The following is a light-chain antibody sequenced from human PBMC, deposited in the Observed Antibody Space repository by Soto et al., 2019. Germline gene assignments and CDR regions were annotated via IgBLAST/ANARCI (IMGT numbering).Light chain of an antibody. CDR1: QSISGTF. CDR2: GAS. J-gene: IGKJ1*01. CDR3: QQYYSSWT. V-gene: IGKV3-20*01. Sequence: EIVLTQSPGTLSLSPGERATLSCRASQSISGTFLAWYQHKPGQAPRVLIYGASRRATGIPDRFSGSGSGTAFTLTISRLEPEDFALYYCQQYYSSWTFGQGTKVEMK.